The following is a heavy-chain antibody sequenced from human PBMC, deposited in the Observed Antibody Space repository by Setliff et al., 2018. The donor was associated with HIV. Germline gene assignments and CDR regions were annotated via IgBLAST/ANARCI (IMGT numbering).Heavy chain of an antibody. CDR3: ARLSVRRDYSYGMDV. Sequence: PSETLSLTCTVSGDSISSGSNYWSWIRQPAGKGLEWIGRIYTSGPRYNPSLENRVTISVDTSKSQFFLMLSSVTAADTAVYYCARLSVRRDYSYGMDVWGQGTTVTVSS. V-gene: IGHV4-61*02. CDR1: GDSISSGSNY. CDR2: IYTSGP. J-gene: IGHJ6*02. D-gene: IGHD3-10*01.